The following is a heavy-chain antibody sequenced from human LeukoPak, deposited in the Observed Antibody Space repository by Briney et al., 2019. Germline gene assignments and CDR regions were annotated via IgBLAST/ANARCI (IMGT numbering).Heavy chain of an antibody. CDR2: ISYDGSNK. CDR1: GFTFSSNY. J-gene: IGHJ6*02. V-gene: IGHV3-30*18. Sequence: GGSLRLSCAASGFTFSSNYMSWVRQAPGKGLEWVAVISYDGSNKYYADSVKGRFTISRDNSKNTLYLQMNSLRAEDTAVYYCAKGFTIFGVVIDYYYGMDVWGQGTTVTVSS. CDR3: AKGFTIFGVVIDYYYGMDV. D-gene: IGHD3-3*01.